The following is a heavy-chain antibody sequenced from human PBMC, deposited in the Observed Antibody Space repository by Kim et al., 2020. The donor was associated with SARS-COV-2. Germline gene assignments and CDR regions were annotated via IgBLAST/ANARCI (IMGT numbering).Heavy chain of an antibody. Sequence: GGSLRLSCAASGFTFSSYGMHWVRQAPGKGLEWVAVISYDGSNKYYADSVKGRFTISRDNSKNTLYLQMNSLRAEDTAVYYCAKDRKYYDILTGYLSPSSPYYYYCMDVWGQGTTVTVSS. D-gene: IGHD3-9*01. J-gene: IGHJ6*02. CDR3: AKDRKYYDILTGYLSPSSPYYYYCMDV. CDR1: GFTFSSYG. V-gene: IGHV3-30*18. CDR2: ISYDGSNK.